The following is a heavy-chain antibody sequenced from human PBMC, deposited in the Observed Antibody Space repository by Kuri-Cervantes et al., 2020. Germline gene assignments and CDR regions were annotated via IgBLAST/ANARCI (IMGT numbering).Heavy chain of an antibody. CDR1: GYTFTSYD. CDR2: MNPNSGNT. V-gene: IGHV1-8*01. J-gene: IGHJ6*02. D-gene: IGHD5-12*01. Sequence: ASVKVSCKASGYTFTSYDINWARQATGQGLEWMGWMNPNSGNTGYAQKFQGRVTMTRNTSISTAYMELSSLRSEDTAVYYCAWGRYSGYDFDGMDVWGQGTTVTVSS. CDR3: AWGRYSGYDFDGMDV.